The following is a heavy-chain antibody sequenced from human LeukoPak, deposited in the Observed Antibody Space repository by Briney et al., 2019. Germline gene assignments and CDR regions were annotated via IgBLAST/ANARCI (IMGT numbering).Heavy chain of an antibody. CDR1: GGSISSYY. V-gene: IGHV4-59*01. J-gene: IGHJ3*02. CDR3: ARTSPHYDFWSGYPGAFDI. CDR2: IYCSGST. Sequence: SETLSLTCTVSGGSISSYYWSWIRQPPGKGLEWIGYIYCSGSTNYNPSLKSRVTISVDTSKNQFSLKLSSVTAADTAVYYCARTSPHYDFWSGYPGAFDIWGQGTMVTVSS. D-gene: IGHD3-3*01.